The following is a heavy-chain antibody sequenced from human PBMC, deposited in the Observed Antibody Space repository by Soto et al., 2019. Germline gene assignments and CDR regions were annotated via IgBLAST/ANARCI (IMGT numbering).Heavy chain of an antibody. Sequence: EVQLLESGGGLVQPGGSLRLSCAASGFTFSSYAMSWVRQAPGKGLEWVSTISGSGDNTHYAESVKGRFTISRDNSTNTLYLQMNSLRAADTAVYYCAKSYSSAGYYCDYWGQGTLVTVSS. V-gene: IGHV3-23*01. D-gene: IGHD6-25*01. CDR3: AKSYSSAGYYCDY. CDR2: ISGSGDNT. CDR1: GFTFSSYA. J-gene: IGHJ4*02.